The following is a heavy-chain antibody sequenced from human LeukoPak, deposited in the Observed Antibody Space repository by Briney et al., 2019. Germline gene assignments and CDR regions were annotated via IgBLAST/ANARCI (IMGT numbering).Heavy chain of an antibody. CDR3: AKAGSLDIAARQNY. V-gene: IGHV3-48*01. CDR2: ISSTLYST. D-gene: IGHD6-6*01. J-gene: IGHJ4*02. CDR1: GFTFSRYN. Sequence: GGSLRLSCAASGFTFSRYNMVWVRQAPGKGLEWISYISSTLYSTFYTDSVKGRFTISRDNAKNSLFLQMNGLRAEDTAVYYCAKAGSLDIAARQNYWGQGTLVTVSS.